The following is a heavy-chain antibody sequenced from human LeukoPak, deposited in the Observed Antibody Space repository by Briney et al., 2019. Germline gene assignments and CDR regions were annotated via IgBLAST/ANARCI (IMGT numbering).Heavy chain of an antibody. Sequence: GGSLRLACAASGFTFTNYALHWVRQAPGKGLEWVAVISYDGTNKYYADSVKGRFTISRDNSKNTLSLQMNSLRAEDTALYYCARGFVLGAAKNYFDYWGQGALVTVSS. CDR3: ARGFVLGAAKNYFDY. CDR1: GFTFTNYA. V-gene: IGHV3-30-3*01. J-gene: IGHJ4*02. CDR2: ISYDGTNK. D-gene: IGHD2-21*02.